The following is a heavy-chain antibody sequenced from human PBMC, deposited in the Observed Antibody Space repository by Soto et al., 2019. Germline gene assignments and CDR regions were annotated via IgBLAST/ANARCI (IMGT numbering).Heavy chain of an antibody. J-gene: IGHJ4*02. CDR2: IYPGDSNT. D-gene: IGHD3-16*01. Sequence: GESLKISCKGSGYSFSSYWIGWVRQMPGKGLEWMGIIYPGDSNTRYSPSFQGQVTISADRSISTAYLQWSSLKASDTAMYYCATRHSYDDTHYFGFLGFDYWGQGALVTVSS. CDR3: ATRHSYDDTHYFGFLGFDY. CDR1: GYSFSSYW. V-gene: IGHV5-51*01.